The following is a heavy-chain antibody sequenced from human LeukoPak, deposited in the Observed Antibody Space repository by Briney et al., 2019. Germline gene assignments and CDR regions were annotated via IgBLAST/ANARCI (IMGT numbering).Heavy chain of an antibody. J-gene: IGHJ3*02. CDR1: GGTFSSYA. V-gene: IGHV1-69*05. CDR2: IIPIFGTA. D-gene: IGHD3-22*01. CDR3: ARGGYYYDSSGYYYLGAFDI. Sequence: SVKVSCKASGGTFSSYAISWVRQAPGQGLEWMGGIIPIFGTANYAQKFQGRVTITTDESTSTAYMELSSLRSEDTAVYYCARGGYYYDSSGYYYLGAFDIWGQGTMVTASS.